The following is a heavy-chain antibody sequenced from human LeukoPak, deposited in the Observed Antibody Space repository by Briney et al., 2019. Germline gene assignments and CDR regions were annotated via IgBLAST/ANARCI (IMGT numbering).Heavy chain of an antibody. CDR2: IIPIFGTA. J-gene: IGHJ3*02. V-gene: IGHV1-69*05. D-gene: IGHD2-2*01. Sequence: ASVKVSCKASGGTFSSYAISWVRQAPGQGLEWMGGIIPIFGTANYAQKFQGRVTITTDESTSTAYMELSSLRSEDTAVYYCARVDCSSTSCYQDAFDIWGQGTMVTVSS. CDR3: ARVDCSSTSCYQDAFDI. CDR1: GGTFSSYA.